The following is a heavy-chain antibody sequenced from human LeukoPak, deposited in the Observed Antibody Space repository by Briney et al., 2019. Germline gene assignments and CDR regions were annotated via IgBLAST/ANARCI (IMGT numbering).Heavy chain of an antibody. CDR3: AKERITMVRGVREFDP. V-gene: IGHV3-30*02. D-gene: IGHD3-10*01. CDR2: IRYDGSNK. J-gene: IGHJ5*02. Sequence: GGSLRLSCAASGFTLSSYGMHWVRQAPGKGLEWVAFIRYDGSNKYYADSVKGRFTISRDNSKNTLYLQMNSLRAEDTAVYYCAKERITMVRGVREFDPWGQGTLVTVSS. CDR1: GFTLSSYG.